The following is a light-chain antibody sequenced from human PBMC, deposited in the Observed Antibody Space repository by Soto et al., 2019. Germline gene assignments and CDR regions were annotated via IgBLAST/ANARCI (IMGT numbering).Light chain of an antibody. CDR3: QQYRMSPNT. V-gene: IGKV3-20*01. CDR1: QRVDDSH. J-gene: IGKJ5*01. Sequence: EIVLTQSPGTLSLSPGERATLSCRASQRVDDSHLAWYQLRPGQAPRLLIYGASTRATVIPDRFSGSGSGTDFSLTLRGCKPEDFAGYFCQQYRMSPNTCGQATRL. CDR2: GAS.